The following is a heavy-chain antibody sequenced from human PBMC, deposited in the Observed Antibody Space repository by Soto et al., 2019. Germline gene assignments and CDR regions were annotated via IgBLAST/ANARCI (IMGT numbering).Heavy chain of an antibody. Sequence: GGSLRLSCAASGFTFSSYGMHWVRQAPGKGLEWVAVIWYDGSNKYYADSVKGRFTISRDNSKNTLYLQMNSLRAEDTAVYYCARERVLRYFDWLSEPDAFDIWGQGTMVTVSS. CDR1: GFTFSSYG. CDR3: ARERVLRYFDWLSEPDAFDI. D-gene: IGHD3-9*01. V-gene: IGHV3-33*01. CDR2: IWYDGSNK. J-gene: IGHJ3*02.